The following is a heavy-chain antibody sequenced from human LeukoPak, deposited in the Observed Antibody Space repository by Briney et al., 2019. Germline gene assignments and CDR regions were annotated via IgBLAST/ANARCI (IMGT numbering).Heavy chain of an antibody. CDR1: GYTLTELS. J-gene: IGHJ4*02. D-gene: IGHD2-2*02. V-gene: IGHV1-24*01. CDR3: ATIPPQYCSSTSCYIWFDY. CDR2: FDPEDGET. Sequence: GASVKVSCKVSGYTLTELSMHWVRQAPGKGLEWMGGFDPEDGETIYAQKFQGRVTMTEDTSTDTAYMELSSLRSEDTAVYYCATIPPQYCSSTSCYIWFDYWGQGTLVTLSS.